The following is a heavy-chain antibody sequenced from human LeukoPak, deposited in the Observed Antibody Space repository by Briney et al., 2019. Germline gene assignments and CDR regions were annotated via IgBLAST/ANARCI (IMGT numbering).Heavy chain of an antibody. V-gene: IGHV4-59*01. Sequence: KPSETLSLTCTVSGGSISSYYWSWIRQPPGKGLEWIGYIYYSGSTNYNPSLKSRVTISVDTSKNQFSLKLSSVTAADTAVYYCARNRGDAPGGWYFDLWGRGTLVTVSS. CDR1: GGSISSYY. CDR2: IYYSGST. J-gene: IGHJ2*01. D-gene: IGHD2-21*02. CDR3: ARNRGDAPGGWYFDL.